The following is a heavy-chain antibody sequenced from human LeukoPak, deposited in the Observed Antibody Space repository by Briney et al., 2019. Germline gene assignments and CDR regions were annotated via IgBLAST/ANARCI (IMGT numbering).Heavy chain of an antibody. CDR1: GYRFTSFW. Sequence: GESLQISFKGSGYRFTSFWIAWVRQMPGKGLEWMGIIYPGDSDTRYSPSFQGQVTISADKSISSAYLQWSSLKASDTAMYYCARLVGPNGSGYLDYWGQGTLVTVSS. J-gene: IGHJ4*02. V-gene: IGHV5-51*01. CDR3: ARLVGPNGSGYLDY. CDR2: IYPGDSDT. D-gene: IGHD3-3*01.